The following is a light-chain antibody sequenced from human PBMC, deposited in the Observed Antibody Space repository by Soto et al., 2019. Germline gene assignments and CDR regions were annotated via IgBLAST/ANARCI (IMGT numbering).Light chain of an antibody. CDR2: VAS. CDR3: QQSYSNTQT. V-gene: IGKV1-39*01. J-gene: IGKJ1*01. CDR1: QSIMSW. Sequence: DIQMTQSPSTLSASVGDRVTITCRASQSIMSWLAWYQQKPGKAPKLLILVASTLPSGVPSRFSGSGSGTDFTLTISSLQPEDFATYYCQQSYSNTQTFGQGTKVDI.